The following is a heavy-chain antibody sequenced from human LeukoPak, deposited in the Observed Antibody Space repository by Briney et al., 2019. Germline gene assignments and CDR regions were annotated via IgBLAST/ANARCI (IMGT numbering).Heavy chain of an antibody. CDR1: GGSISSYY. CDR3: AREVAVAGTGY. Sequence: PSETLSLTCTVSGGSISSYYWSWIRQPPGKGLEWIGYIYYSGSTYYNPSLKSRVTISVDTSKNQFSLKLSPVTAADTAVYYCAREVAVAGTGYWGQGTLVTVSS. D-gene: IGHD6-19*01. V-gene: IGHV4-59*12. CDR2: IYYSGST. J-gene: IGHJ4*02.